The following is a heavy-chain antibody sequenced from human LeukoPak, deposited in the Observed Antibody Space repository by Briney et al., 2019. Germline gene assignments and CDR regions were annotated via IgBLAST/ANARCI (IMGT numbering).Heavy chain of an antibody. CDR1: GGSISSSSYY. V-gene: IGHV4-39*01. J-gene: IGHJ6*03. D-gene: IGHD4-23*01. Sequence: SETLSLTCTVSGGSISSSSYYWGWIRQPPGRGLEWIGSIYYSGSTYYNPSLKSRVTMSVDTSKNQLSLKLSSVTAADTAVYYCARHPDGGGGNSRYYYYYMDVWGKGTTVTVSS. CDR3: ARHPDGGGGNSRYYYYYMDV. CDR2: IYYSGST.